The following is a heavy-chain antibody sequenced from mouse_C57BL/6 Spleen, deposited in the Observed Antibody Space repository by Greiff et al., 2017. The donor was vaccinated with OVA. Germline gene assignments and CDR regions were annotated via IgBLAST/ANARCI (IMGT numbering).Heavy chain of an antibody. J-gene: IGHJ4*01. D-gene: IGHD4-1*01. Sequence: VQLQESGPELVKPGASVKISCKASGYAFSSSWMNWVKQRPGKGLEWIGRIYPGDGDTNYNGKFKGKATLTADKSSSTAYMQLSSLTSEDSAVYFCARYELGLGMDYWGQGTSVTVSS. CDR2: IYPGDGDT. V-gene: IGHV1-82*01. CDR1: GYAFSSSW. CDR3: ARYELGLGMDY.